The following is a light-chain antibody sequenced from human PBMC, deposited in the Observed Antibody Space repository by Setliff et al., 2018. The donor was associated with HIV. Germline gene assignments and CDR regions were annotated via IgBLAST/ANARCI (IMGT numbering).Light chain of an antibody. CDR3: QQAQSFPHT. Sequence: DIQLTQSPSFVSASVGDRVTITCQASQGISSSSAWYQQKPGEAPNLLIYDAYRLQGGVPSRFSGGGSVAYFTLTITSLQPEDVATYYCQQAQSFPHTFGQGTKVDNK. J-gene: IGKJ2*01. V-gene: IGKV1-12*01. CDR2: DAY. CDR1: QGISSS.